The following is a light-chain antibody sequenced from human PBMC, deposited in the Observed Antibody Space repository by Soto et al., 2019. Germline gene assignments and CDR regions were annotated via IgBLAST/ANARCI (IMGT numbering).Light chain of an antibody. Sequence: EVMMTQSPATLSVSPGERATLSCRASQSLSNSYLAWYQQKPGQPPRLLIYGASTRATGIPARFSGSGSGTEFTLTISSLQSEDFAVYSCQQYNAWPLTFGGGTKVEI. CDR2: GAS. J-gene: IGKJ4*01. V-gene: IGKV3-15*01. CDR1: QSLSNSY. CDR3: QQYNAWPLT.